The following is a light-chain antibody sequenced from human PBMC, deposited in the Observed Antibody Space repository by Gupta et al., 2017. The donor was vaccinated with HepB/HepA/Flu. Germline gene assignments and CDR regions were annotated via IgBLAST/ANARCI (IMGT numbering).Light chain of an antibody. Sequence: DVVSTHSPLSLPVTLGQPASISCRSSQSLVFSDGNTFLHWFQQRPGQSPRRLLYQVSKRDSGVPERFSGSGSGTDFTLRISRVEAEDVAIYYCVQGTHWPTFGGGTKVEIK. V-gene: IGKV2-30*01. CDR3: VQGTHWPT. CDR2: QVS. J-gene: IGKJ4*01. CDR1: QSLVFSDGNTF.